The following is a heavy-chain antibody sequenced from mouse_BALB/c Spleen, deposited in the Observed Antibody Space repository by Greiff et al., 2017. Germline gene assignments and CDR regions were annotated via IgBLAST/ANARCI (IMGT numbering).Heavy chain of an antibody. CDR1: GFSLTSYG. CDR3: ARVGDVWYFDV. V-gene: IGHV2-2*02. J-gene: IGHJ1*01. Sequence: VKLMESGPGLVAPSQSLSITCTVSGFSLTSYGVHWVRQSPGKGLEWLGVIWSGGSTDYNAAFISRLSISKDNSKSQVFFKMNSLQANDTAIYYCARVGDVWYFDVWGAGTTVTVSS. CDR2: IWSGGST.